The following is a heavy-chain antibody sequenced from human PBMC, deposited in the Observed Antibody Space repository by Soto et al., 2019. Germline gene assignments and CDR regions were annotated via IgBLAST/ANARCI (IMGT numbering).Heavy chain of an antibody. Sequence: SETLSLTCTVSGFSISSGGYYWSWIRQHPGKGLEWIGYIYYSGSTYYNPSLKSRVTISVDTSKNQFSLKLSSVTAADTAVYYCARESSGYYSYNWFDPWGQGTLVTVSS. D-gene: IGHD3-22*01. CDR1: GFSISSGGYY. J-gene: IGHJ5*02. CDR2: IYYSGST. CDR3: ARESSGYYSYNWFDP. V-gene: IGHV4-31*03.